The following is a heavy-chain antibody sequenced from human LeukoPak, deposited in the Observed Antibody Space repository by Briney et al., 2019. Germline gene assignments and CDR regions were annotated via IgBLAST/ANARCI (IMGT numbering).Heavy chain of an antibody. CDR2: IYYSGST. D-gene: IGHD3-22*01. V-gene: IGHV4-39*01. J-gene: IGHJ4*02. CDR3: ARLPLRTYDSSGYSFDY. CDR1: GGSISSGDYY. Sequence: SQTLSLTCTVSGGSISSGDYYWSWIRQPPGKGLEWIGSIYYSGSTYYNPSLKSRVTISVDTSKNQFSLKLSSVTAADTAVYYCARLPLRTYDSSGYSFDYWGQGTLVTVSS.